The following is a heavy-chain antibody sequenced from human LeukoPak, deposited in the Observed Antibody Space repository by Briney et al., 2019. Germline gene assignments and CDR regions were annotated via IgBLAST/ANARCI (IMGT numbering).Heavy chain of an antibody. D-gene: IGHD4-17*01. V-gene: IGHV3-33*06. J-gene: IGHJ4*02. CDR1: GFTFSSYG. CDR3: AKRNSDGDYVDY. CDR2: IWYDGSNK. Sequence: GRSLRLSCAASGFTFSSYGMHWVRQAPGKGLEWVAVIWYDGSNKYYADSVKGRFTISRDNSKNTLYLQMNSLRAEDTAVYYCAKRNSDGDYVDYWAQGTLVTVSS.